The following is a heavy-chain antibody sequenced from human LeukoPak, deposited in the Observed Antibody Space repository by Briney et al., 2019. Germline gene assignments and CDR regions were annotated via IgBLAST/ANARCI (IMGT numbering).Heavy chain of an antibody. CDR1: GGTFSSYA. CDR2: IIPIFGTA. CDR3: ARASEPDCYDSSGYYSHLDY. Sequence: VKVSCKASGGTFSSYAISWVRQAPGQGLEWMGGIIPIFGTANYAQKFQGRVTITADESTSTAYMELSSLRSEDTAVYYCARASEPDCYDSSGYYSHLDYWGQGTLVTVSS. V-gene: IGHV1-69*13. D-gene: IGHD3-22*01. J-gene: IGHJ4*02.